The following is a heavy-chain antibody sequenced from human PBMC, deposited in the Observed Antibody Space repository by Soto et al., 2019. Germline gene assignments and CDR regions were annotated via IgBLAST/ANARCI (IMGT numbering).Heavy chain of an antibody. CDR2: INPNSGGT. CDR1: GYTFTDYY. V-gene: IGHV1-2*04. D-gene: IGHD1-1*01. Sequence: QVQLVQSGAEVKKPGASVKVSCKAAGYTFTDYYMHWVRQSTGQGLEWMVWINPNSGGTKFPQKFNGWVILIRDTFILTVYMEVSRLTSDDTAVYSCARAGLTTFALDTSSLGQGTLFIVSS. J-gene: IGHJ5*02. CDR3: ARAGLTTFALDTSS.